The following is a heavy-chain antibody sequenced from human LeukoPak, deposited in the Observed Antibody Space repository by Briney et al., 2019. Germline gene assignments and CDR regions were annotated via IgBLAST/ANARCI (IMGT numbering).Heavy chain of an antibody. CDR3: ARVLRPLKSSTVTTFGMGYYYYGMDV. Sequence: SETLSLTCTVSGGSISSYYWNWIRQPPGKGLEWIGYIHHNGNNNYNPSLKSRVTMSVDTSKNQFSLKLSSVNATDTAVYYCARVLRPLKSSTVTTFGMGYYYYGMDVWGQGATVTVSS. D-gene: IGHD4-11*01. CDR1: GGSISSYY. J-gene: IGHJ6*02. V-gene: IGHV4-59*01. CDR2: IHHNGNN.